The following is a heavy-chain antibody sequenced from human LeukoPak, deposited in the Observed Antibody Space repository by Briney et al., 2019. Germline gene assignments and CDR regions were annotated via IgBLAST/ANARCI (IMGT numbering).Heavy chain of an antibody. J-gene: IGHJ4*02. Sequence: PGGSLTLSCAASGFTFSSYAMSWVRQAPGKGLEWVSAISGSGGSTYYADSVKGRFTISRDNSKNTLYLQRNSLRAEDTAVYYCAKDREVVAATIDYWGQGTLVTVSS. CDR3: AKDREVVAATIDY. V-gene: IGHV3-23*01. CDR1: GFTFSSYA. CDR2: ISGSGGST. D-gene: IGHD2-15*01.